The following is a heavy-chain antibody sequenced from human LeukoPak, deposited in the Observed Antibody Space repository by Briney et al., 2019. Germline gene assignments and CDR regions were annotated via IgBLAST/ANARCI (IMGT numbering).Heavy chain of an antibody. D-gene: IGHD2-2*03. CDR3: ARERKGHGFEYY. J-gene: IGHJ4*02. CDR1: GYTFTGYY. V-gene: IGHV1-2*02. Sequence: ASVKVSCKASGYTFTGYYMHWVRQAPGQGLEWMGWINPNSGGTNYAQKLQGRVTMTRDTSISTAYMELSRLRSDDTAVYYCARERKGHGFEYYWGQGTLVTVSS. CDR2: INPNSGGT.